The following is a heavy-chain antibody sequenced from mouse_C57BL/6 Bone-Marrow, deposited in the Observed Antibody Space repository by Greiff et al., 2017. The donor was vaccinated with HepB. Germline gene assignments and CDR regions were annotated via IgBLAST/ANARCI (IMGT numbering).Heavy chain of an antibody. D-gene: IGHD1-1*01. CDR3: ARSPITTVVATPYAMDY. Sequence: VQLQESGAELLKPGASVKLSCKATGYTFTGYWIEWVKQRPGHGLEWIGEILPGSGSTNYNEKFKGKATFTADTSSNTAYMQLSSLTTEDSAIYYCARSPITTVVATPYAMDYWGQGTSVTVSS. CDR2: ILPGSGST. J-gene: IGHJ4*01. V-gene: IGHV1-9*01. CDR1: GYTFTGYW.